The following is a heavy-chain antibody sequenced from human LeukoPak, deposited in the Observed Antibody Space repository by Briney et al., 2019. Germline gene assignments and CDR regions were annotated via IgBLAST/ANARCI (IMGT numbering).Heavy chain of an antibody. V-gene: IGHV3-30-3*01. D-gene: IGHD3-22*01. CDR2: ISYDGSNK. CDR1: GFTFSDYY. Sequence: PGGSLRLSCAASGFTFSDYYMSWIRQAPGKGLEWVAVISYDGSNKYYADSVKGRFTISRDNSKNTLYLQMNSLRAEDTAVYYCARDNYYDSSGPFDYWGQGTLVTVSS. CDR3: ARDNYYDSSGPFDY. J-gene: IGHJ4*02.